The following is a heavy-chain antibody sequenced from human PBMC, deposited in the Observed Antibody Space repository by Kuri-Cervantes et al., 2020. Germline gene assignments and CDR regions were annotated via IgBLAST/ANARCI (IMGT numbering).Heavy chain of an antibody. D-gene: IGHD2-2*01. CDR2: IWYDGSKK. V-gene: IGHV3-33*01. Sequence: LSLTCAASGFTFSTYGMHWVRQPPGKGLEWVAFIWYDGSKKYYADSLKGRFTISRDNAKNSLYLQMNNLRGEDTAVYYCARYGYGYARPFDYWGQGFLVTVSS. CDR3: ARYGYGYARPFDY. CDR1: GFTFSTYG. J-gene: IGHJ4*02.